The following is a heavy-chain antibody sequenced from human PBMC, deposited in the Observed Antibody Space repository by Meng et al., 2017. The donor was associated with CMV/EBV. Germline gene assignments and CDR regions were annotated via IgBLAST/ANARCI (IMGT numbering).Heavy chain of an antibody. V-gene: IGHV4-59*08. Sequence: GSLRLSCIVSGASITDYYWSWVRQPPGKGLEWIAYMSYSGSTNYNPSLKSRLTISLDTSKNQFSLKLSSVTAADTAVYYCARLTGDDAFDIWGQGTMVTVSS. J-gene: IGHJ3*02. CDR2: MSYSGST. CDR3: ARLTGDDAFDI. CDR1: GASITDYY. D-gene: IGHD7-27*01.